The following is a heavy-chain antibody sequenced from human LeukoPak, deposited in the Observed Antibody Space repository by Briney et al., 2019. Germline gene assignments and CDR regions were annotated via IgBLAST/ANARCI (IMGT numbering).Heavy chain of an antibody. V-gene: IGHV3-48*02. D-gene: IGHD2-15*01. Sequence: GGSLRLSCAASGFTFSSYSMNWVRQAPGKGLEWVSYISSSSSTIYYADSVKGRFTISRDNAKNSLYLQMNSLRDEDAAVYYCARDDPIVVVVAATQVEPNGMDVWDQGTTVTVSS. CDR2: ISSSSSTI. CDR3: ARDDPIVVVVAATQVEPNGMDV. J-gene: IGHJ6*02. CDR1: GFTFSSYS.